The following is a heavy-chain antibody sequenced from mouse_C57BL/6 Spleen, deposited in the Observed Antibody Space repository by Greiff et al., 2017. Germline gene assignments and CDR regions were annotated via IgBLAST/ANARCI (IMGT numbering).Heavy chain of an antibody. J-gene: IGHJ2*01. Sequence: EVKLEESGPGLVKPSQSLSLTCSVTGYSITSGYYWNWIRQFPGNKLEWMGYISYDGSNNYNPSLKNRISITRDTSKNQFFLKLNSVTTEDTATYYCAGGICPDYWGQGTTLTVSS. CDR3: AGGICPDY. CDR1: GYSITSGYY. V-gene: IGHV3-6*01. D-gene: IGHD6-1*01. CDR2: ISYDGSN.